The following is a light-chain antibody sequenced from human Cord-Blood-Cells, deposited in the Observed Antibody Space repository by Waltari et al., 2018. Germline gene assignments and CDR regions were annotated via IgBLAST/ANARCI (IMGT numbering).Light chain of an antibody. J-gene: IGKJ2*01. V-gene: IGKV1-8*01. CDR1: QGISSY. Sequence: AIRITQSPSSLSVSTGDRVTITCRASQGISSYLAWYQQKPGKAPKLLIYAASTLQSGVPSRFSGSGSGTDFTLTISCLQSEDFATYYCQQYYSYPYTFGQGTKLEIK. CDR3: QQYYSYPYT. CDR2: AAS.